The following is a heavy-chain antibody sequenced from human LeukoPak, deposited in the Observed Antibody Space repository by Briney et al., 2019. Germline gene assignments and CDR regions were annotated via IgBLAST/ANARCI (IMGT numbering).Heavy chain of an antibody. CDR2: IRYDGSNK. V-gene: IGHV3-30*02. CDR3: ANEWLPVSFPGAFDI. CDR1: GFTFSSYG. Sequence: GGSLRLSCAASGFTFSSYGMHWVRQAPGKGLEWVAFIRYDGSNKYYADSVKGRFTISRDNSKNTLYLQMNSLRAEDTAVYYCANEWLPVSFPGAFDIWGQGTMVTVSS. J-gene: IGHJ3*02. D-gene: IGHD3-22*01.